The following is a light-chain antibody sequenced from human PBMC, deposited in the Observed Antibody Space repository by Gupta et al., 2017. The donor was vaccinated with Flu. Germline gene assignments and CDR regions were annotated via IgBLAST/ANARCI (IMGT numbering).Light chain of an antibody. J-gene: IGKJ1*01. V-gene: IGKV1-5*03. Sequence: DIQMTQSPSTLSASVGDRATITCRASQSISSWLAWYQQKPGKAPKLLIYKASSLESGVPSRFSGSGSGTEFTLTSSSLQPDDFANYYCQQDNSYWTFGQGTKVEIK. CDR2: KAS. CDR1: QSISSW. CDR3: QQDNSYWT.